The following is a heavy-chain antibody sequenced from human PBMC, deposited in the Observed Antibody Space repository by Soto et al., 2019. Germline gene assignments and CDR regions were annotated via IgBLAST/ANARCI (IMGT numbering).Heavy chain of an antibody. J-gene: IGHJ1*01. D-gene: IGHD3-10*01. V-gene: IGHV4-34*01. CDR2: INHSGST. CDR1: GGSFSGYY. CDR3: ARGNPIRLGRRGVFLPPAEYFQH. Sequence: SETLSLTCAVYGGSFSGYYWSWLRQPPGKGLEWIGEINHSGSTNYNPSLKSRVTISVDTSKNQFSLKLSSVTAADTAVYYCARGNPIRLGRRGVFLPPAEYFQHWGQGTLVTVSS.